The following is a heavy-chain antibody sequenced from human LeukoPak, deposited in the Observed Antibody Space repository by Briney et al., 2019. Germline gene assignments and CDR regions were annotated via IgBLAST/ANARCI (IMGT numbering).Heavy chain of an antibody. D-gene: IGHD3-10*01. Sequence: GGSLRLSCAASGFTFSSYGMHWVRQAPGKGLEWVANIKQDGSEKYYVDSVKGRFTISRDNAKNSLYLQMNSLRAEDTAVYYCASGGSRYYGSGSYLHYYYYYMDVWGKGTTVTISS. J-gene: IGHJ6*03. CDR1: GFTFSSYG. CDR2: IKQDGSEK. V-gene: IGHV3-7*01. CDR3: ASGGSRYYGSGSYLHYYYYYMDV.